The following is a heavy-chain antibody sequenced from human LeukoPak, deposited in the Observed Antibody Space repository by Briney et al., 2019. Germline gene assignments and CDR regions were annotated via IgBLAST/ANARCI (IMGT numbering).Heavy chain of an antibody. J-gene: IGHJ4*02. CDR3: ARYSYYYGSVSSDAYFDY. CDR2: IYPGDSDT. D-gene: IGHD3-10*01. Sequence: GESLKISCKGSGYSFTSYWIGWVRQMPGKGLEWMGIIYPGDSDTRYSPSFQGQVTISADKSISTAYLQWSSLKASDTAMYYCARYSYYYGSVSSDAYFDYWGQGTLVTVSS. V-gene: IGHV5-51*01. CDR1: GYSFTSYW.